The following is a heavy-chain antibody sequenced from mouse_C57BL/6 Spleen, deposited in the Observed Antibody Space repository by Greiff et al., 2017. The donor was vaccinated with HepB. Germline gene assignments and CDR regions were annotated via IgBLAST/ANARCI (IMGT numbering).Heavy chain of an antibody. V-gene: IGHV1-69*01. J-gene: IGHJ2*01. CDR2: IVPSDSYT. CDR1: GYTFTSYW. CDR3: ARRRPHYYDY. Sequence: QVQLQQPGAELVMPVASVKLSCKSSGYTFTSYWMHWVKQRPGQGLVWIGEIVPSDSYTNYNQKFNGKSTLTVDKSSSTAYMQLCSLTSEDSAVYYCARRRPHYYDYWDQGTTHAVSS.